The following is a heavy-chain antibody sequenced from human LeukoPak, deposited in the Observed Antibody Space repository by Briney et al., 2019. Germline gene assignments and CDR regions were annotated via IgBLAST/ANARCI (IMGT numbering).Heavy chain of an antibody. D-gene: IGHD3-22*01. J-gene: IGHJ4*02. V-gene: IGHV1-46*01. Sequence: ASVKVSCKASGYTFTSYYMHWVRQAPGRGLEWMGIINPSGGSTSYAQKFQGRVTMTRDTSTSTVYMELSSLRSEDTAVYYCARGGALSPYYYDSSGYLFDYWGQGTLVTVSS. CDR2: INPSGGST. CDR1: GYTFTSYY. CDR3: ARGGALSPYYYDSSGYLFDY.